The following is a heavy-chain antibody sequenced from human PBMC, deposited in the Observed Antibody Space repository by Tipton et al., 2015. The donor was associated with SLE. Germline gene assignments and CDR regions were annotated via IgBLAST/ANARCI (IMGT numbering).Heavy chain of an antibody. Sequence: TLSLTCTVSGGSISSSSYYWSWIRQPPGKGLEWIGYISYSGSTNYNPSLKSRVTISLDTSTNQFSLKLNSVTAADTAVYYCARCSSGWYNIFYYYMDVWGKVTTVTVSS. CDR3: ARCSSGWYNIFYYYMDV. J-gene: IGHJ6*03. D-gene: IGHD6-19*01. CDR1: GGSISSSSYY. CDR2: ISYSGST. V-gene: IGHV4-61*01.